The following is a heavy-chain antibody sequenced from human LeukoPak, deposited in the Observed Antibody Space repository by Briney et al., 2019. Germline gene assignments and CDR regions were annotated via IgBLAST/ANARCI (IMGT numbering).Heavy chain of an antibody. V-gene: IGHV3-20*01. D-gene: IGHD3-22*01. J-gene: IGHJ3*02. CDR3: ARGKYSSGFPDAFDI. Sequence: PGGSLRLSCAASGFTFDDYGMSWVRQAPGKGLEWVFGINWNGGSTGYADSVKGRFTISRDNAKNSLYLQMNSLRAEDTALYHCARGKYSSGFPDAFDIWGQGTMVTVSS. CDR2: INWNGGST. CDR1: GFTFDDYG.